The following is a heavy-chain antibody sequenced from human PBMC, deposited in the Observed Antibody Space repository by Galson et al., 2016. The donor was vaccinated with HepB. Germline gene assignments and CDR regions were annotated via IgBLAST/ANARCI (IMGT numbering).Heavy chain of an antibody. J-gene: IGHJ4*02. CDR3: ASPGPAIGAGSMDY. CDR2: IHSSGST. CDR1: GFTAISNY. D-gene: IGHD3-10*01. Sequence: SLRLSCAASGFTAISNYMNWVRQAPGKGLEWVSVIHSSGSTYYADSVKGRFTISRDHAKNTVYLQMNSLRGEDTAVYYCASPGPAIGAGSMDYWGQGTLVTVSS. V-gene: IGHV3-66*01.